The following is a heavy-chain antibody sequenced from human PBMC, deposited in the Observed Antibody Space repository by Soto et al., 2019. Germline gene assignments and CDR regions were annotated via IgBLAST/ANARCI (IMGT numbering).Heavy chain of an antibody. V-gene: IGHV1-69*01. J-gene: IGHJ6*02. CDR2: IIPIFGTA. D-gene: IGHD2-15*01. CDR1: GGTFSSYA. Sequence: QVQLVQSGAEVKKPGSSVKVSCKASGGTFSSYAISWVRQAPGQGLEWMGGIIPIFGTANYAQKFQGRVTITADESTSTAYVELSSLRSEDTAVYYCARRPCSGGSCYSPYYYYGMDVWGQGTTVTVSS. CDR3: ARRPCSGGSCYSPYYYYGMDV.